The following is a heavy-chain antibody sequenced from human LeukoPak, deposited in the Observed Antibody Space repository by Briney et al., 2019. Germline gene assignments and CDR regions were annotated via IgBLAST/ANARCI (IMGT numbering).Heavy chain of an antibody. J-gene: IGHJ3*02. V-gene: IGHV3-23*01. CDR3: AKEKTDYGTVFDI. CDR2: ISGSGGSI. D-gene: IGHD4-17*01. Sequence: GGSLRLSCTASGFTFGDYGVSWIRQAPGKGLEWVSAISGSGGSIYYADSVKGRFTISRDNSKNTLYLQMNSLGAEDTAVYYCAKEKTDYGTVFDIWGQGTMVTVSS. CDR1: GFTFGDYG.